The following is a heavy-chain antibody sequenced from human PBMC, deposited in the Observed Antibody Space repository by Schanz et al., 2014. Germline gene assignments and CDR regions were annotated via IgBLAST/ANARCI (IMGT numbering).Heavy chain of an antibody. J-gene: IGHJ4*02. V-gene: IGHV1-2*06. CDR1: GYTFTGYH. Sequence: QVQLVQSGPEVKKPGASVKVSCKASGYTFTGYHMHWVRQAPGQGLEWLGRFTHISQKFQGRVTMTRDTSSTTAYMELNSLRSDDTAVYYCVRELSGGTFDYGGQGALVTVSS. D-gene: IGHD1-1*01. CDR2: FT. CDR3: VRELSGGTFDY.